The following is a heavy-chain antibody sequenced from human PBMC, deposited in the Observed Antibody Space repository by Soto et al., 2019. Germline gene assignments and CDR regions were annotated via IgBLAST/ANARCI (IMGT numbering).Heavy chain of an antibody. CDR2: IYSGGST. V-gene: IGHV3-53*01. CDR1: GFTVSSNY. CDR3: ARDFRGYSYGYYYYGMDV. D-gene: IGHD5-18*01. Sequence: LRLSCAASGFTVSSNYMSWVRQAPGKGLEWVSVIYSGGSTYYADSVKGRFTISRDNSKNTLYLQMNSLRAEDTAVYYCARDFRGYSYGYYYYGMDVWGQGTTVTVSS. J-gene: IGHJ6*02.